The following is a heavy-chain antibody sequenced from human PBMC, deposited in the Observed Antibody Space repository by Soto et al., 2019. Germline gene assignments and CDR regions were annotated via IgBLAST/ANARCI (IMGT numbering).Heavy chain of an antibody. CDR2: ISSSGSPK. Sequence: EVQLVESGGGSVQPGGSLRLSCAASGFTFSRYSMNWVRQAPGKGLEWVSYISSSGSPKYYADSVKGRFTISRDNAKKSLYVQMNSLRDEETAVYYCARVYSYGMDVWGQGTTVTVSS. J-gene: IGHJ6*02. CDR3: ARVYSYGMDV. V-gene: IGHV3-48*02. CDR1: GFTFSRYS. D-gene: IGHD2-8*01.